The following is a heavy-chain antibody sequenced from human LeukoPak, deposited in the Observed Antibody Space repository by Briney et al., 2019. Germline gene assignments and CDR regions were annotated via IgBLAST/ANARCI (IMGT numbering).Heavy chain of an antibody. Sequence: SGTLSVTCTVSGGSISRYYWSWIRQPPGKGLELIGNIHYSGSTNYNPPLKSRVTISVDTSKNQFSLKLSSVTAADTAVYYCARGQVAYDYWGQGTLVTVSS. CDR3: ARGQVAYDY. CDR2: IHYSGST. V-gene: IGHV4-59*01. CDR1: GGSISRYY. D-gene: IGHD2-21*01. J-gene: IGHJ4*02.